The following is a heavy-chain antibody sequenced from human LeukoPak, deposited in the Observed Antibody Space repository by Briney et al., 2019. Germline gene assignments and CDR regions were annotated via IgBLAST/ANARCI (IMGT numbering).Heavy chain of an antibody. V-gene: IGHV3-64D*09. Sequence: GGSLRLSCSASGFTFSAYPMHWLRQAPGKGLQYVSAISANGDATYYGDSVKGRFTISRDNSKNTLYLQMTSLREEDTGLCYCVKEIAYYDYWGQGTLVTVSS. CDR3: VKEIAYYDY. CDR1: GFTFSAYP. J-gene: IGHJ4*02. D-gene: IGHD3-10*01. CDR2: ISANGDAT.